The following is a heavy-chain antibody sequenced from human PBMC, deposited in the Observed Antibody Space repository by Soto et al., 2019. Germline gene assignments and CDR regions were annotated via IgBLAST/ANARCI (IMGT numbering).Heavy chain of an antibody. D-gene: IGHD5-18*01. J-gene: IGHJ4*02. V-gene: IGHV3-48*03. CDR3: ARVHSGYIYSY. CDR1: GFTFSSYE. CDR2: ISSSGSTI. Sequence: GGSLRLSCAASGFTFSSYEMNWVRQAPGKGLEWVSYISSSGSTIYYADSVKGRFPLSRDNAKNSLYLQMNSLRAEDTAVYYCARVHSGYIYSYWGQATLVTVSS.